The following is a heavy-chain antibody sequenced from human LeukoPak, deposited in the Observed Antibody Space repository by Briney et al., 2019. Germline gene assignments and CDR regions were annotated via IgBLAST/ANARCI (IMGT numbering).Heavy chain of an antibody. CDR1: GFTFSSYA. D-gene: IGHD5-24*01. J-gene: IGHJ3*02. V-gene: IGHV3-64*01. CDR3: ARGGRDGYNRDDAFDI. Sequence: GGSLRLSCAASGFTFSSYAMPWVRQAPGKGLEYVSAISSNGSSTYYANSVKGRSTISRDNSKNTLYLQMGSLRAEDMAVYYCARGGRDGYNRDDAFDIWGQGTMVTVSS. CDR2: ISSNGSST.